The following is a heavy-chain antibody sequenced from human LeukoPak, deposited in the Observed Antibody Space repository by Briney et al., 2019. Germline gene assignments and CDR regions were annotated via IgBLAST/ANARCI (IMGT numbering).Heavy chain of an antibody. CDR2: ISGSGGST. CDR3: AKDRYGDYVFDY. D-gene: IGHD4-17*01. V-gene: IGHV3-23*01. Sequence: GGSLRLSCAASGFTFSSYAMSWVRQAPGKGLEWVSAISGSGGSTYYADSVKGQFTISRDNSKNTLYLQMNSLRAEDTAVYYCAKDRYGDYVFDYWGQGALVTVSS. CDR1: GFTFSSYA. J-gene: IGHJ4*02.